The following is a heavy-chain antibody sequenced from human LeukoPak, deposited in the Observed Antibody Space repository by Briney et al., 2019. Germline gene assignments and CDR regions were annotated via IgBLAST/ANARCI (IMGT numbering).Heavy chain of an antibody. Sequence: GASVKVSCKASGYTFTSYDINWVRQATGQGLEWMGWMNPNSGNTGYAQKFQGRVTMTRNTSISTAYMELSSLRSEDTAVYYGARAYIVGAKNGYYFDYWGQGTLVTVSS. D-gene: IGHD1-26*01. CDR3: ARAYIVGAKNGYYFDY. J-gene: IGHJ4*02. CDR2: MNPNSGNT. V-gene: IGHV1-8*01. CDR1: GYTFTSYD.